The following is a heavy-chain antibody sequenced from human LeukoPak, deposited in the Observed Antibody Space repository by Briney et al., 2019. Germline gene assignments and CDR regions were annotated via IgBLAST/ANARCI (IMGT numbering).Heavy chain of an antibody. J-gene: IGHJ4*02. CDR3: ATIGGYSYGPAEFDY. D-gene: IGHD5-18*01. V-gene: IGHV1-46*01. CDR2: INPSGGST. Sequence: ASVKVSCKASGYTFTSYYMHWVRQAPGQGLGWMGIINPSGGSTSYAQKFQGRVTMTRDMSTSTVYMELSSLRSEDTAVYYCATIGGYSYGPAEFDYWGQGTLVTVSS. CDR1: GYTFTSYY.